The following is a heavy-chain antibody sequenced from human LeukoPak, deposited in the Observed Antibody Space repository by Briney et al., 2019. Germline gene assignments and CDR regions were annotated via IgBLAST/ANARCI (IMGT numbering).Heavy chain of an antibody. Sequence: GESLKISCKGSGYSFTSYWIGWVRQMPGKGLEWMGIIYPGDSDTRYSPSFRGQVTISADKSISTAHLQWSSLKASDTAMYYCARLRVTGEFYYYYYMDVWGKGTTVTVSS. V-gene: IGHV5-51*01. J-gene: IGHJ6*03. CDR1: GYSFTSYW. CDR3: ARLRVTGEFYYYYYMDV. CDR2: IYPGDSDT. D-gene: IGHD7-27*01.